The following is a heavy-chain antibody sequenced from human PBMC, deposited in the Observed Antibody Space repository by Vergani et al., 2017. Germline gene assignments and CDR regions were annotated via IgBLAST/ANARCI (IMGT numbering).Heavy chain of an antibody. V-gene: IGHV4-61*02. CDR3: ARGSRAEGGSGPDK. Sequence: QVQLQESGPGLVKASQTLSLTCTVSGGSVRTSIGYYWTWIRQPAGKTLEWIGEIFYSGTTNYNPSFKNRVTMSVDTSKNQFSLKLNSVTAADTAVYYCARGSRAEGGSGPDKWGQGTLATVSS. CDR2: IFYSGTT. J-gene: IGHJ4*02. CDR1: GGSVRTSIGYY. D-gene: IGHD6-13*01.